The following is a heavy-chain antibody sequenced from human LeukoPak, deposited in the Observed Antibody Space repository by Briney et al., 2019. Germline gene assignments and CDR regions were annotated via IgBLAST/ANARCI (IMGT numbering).Heavy chain of an antibody. J-gene: IGHJ4*02. Sequence: GGSLRLSCAASGFTFSSYGMHWVRQAPGKGLEWVAFIRYDGSNKYYADSVKGRFTISRDNSKNTLYLQMNSLRTEDTAVYYCASLLPAAIRPLDYWGQGTLVTVSS. V-gene: IGHV3-30*02. CDR2: IRYDGSNK. CDR3: ASLLPAAIRPLDY. CDR1: GFTFSSYG. D-gene: IGHD2-2*01.